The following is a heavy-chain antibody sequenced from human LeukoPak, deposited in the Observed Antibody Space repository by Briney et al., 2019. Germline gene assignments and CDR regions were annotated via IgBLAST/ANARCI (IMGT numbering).Heavy chain of an antibody. Sequence: SETLSLTCAVYSGSFSGYYWSWIRQPPGKGLEWIGEINHSGSTNYNPSPKSRVTISVDTSKNQFSLKLSSVTAADTAVYYCARACSGGSCYEGFDYWGQGTLVTVSS. CDR3: ARACSGGSCYEGFDY. CDR2: INHSGST. CDR1: SGSFSGYY. V-gene: IGHV4-34*01. D-gene: IGHD2-15*01. J-gene: IGHJ4*02.